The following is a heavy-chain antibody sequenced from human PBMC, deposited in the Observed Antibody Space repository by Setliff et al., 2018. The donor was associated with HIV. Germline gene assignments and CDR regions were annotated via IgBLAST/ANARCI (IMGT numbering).Heavy chain of an antibody. J-gene: IGHJ4*02. CDR2: IQHDGTT. V-gene: IGHV3-66*01. CDR1: GFNVTSNY. CDR3: ARETGQFLL. D-gene: IGHD2-21*01. Sequence: AGGSLRLSCATSGFNVTSNYMNWVRQAPGRGLEWVSGIQHDGTTYYADSVKGRFSVSRDMSRNILYLQMHDLTAEDSALYYCARETGQFLLWGPGTLVTVSS.